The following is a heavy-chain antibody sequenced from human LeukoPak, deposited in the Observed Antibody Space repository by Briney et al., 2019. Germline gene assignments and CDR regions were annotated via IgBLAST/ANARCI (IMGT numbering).Heavy chain of an antibody. D-gene: IGHD3-16*02. V-gene: IGHV1-8*03. CDR3: ARAHPSYYYYMDV. CDR1: GYTFTSYH. J-gene: IGHJ6*03. Sequence: ASVKVSCKASGYTFTSYHMHWVRQAPGQGLEWMGWMNPNSGNTGYAQKFQGRVTITRNTSISTAYMELSSLRSEDTAVYYCARAHPSYYYYMDVWGKGTTVTVSS. CDR2: MNPNSGNT.